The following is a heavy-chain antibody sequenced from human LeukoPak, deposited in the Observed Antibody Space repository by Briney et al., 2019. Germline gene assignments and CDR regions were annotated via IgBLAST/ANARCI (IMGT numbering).Heavy chain of an antibody. CDR1: GGSIRTTRYY. Sequence: SETLSLTCSVSGGSIRTTRYYWGRIRQSPGMGLEWIGSVYYFGNAYYRPSLMSRATISIDTSKKRISLNLTSVTARDTGIYYCAPLKEGSDFASWGQGTVVTVSS. CDR3: APLKEGSDFAS. V-gene: IGHV4-39*01. J-gene: IGHJ5*02. CDR2: VYYFGNA. D-gene: IGHD3-10*01.